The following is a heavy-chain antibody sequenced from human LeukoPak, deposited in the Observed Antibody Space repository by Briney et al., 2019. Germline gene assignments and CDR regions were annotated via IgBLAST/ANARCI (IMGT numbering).Heavy chain of an antibody. Sequence: GGSLRLSCAASGFTFSTYAMSWVRQAPGKGLEWVSAITGSDGNTYYADPVKGRFTISRDNSKNTLYLQMNSLRAEDTAVYYCAQWGDFDVLTGYYVPDFWGQGTLVTVSS. V-gene: IGHV3-23*01. D-gene: IGHD3-9*01. CDR3: AQWGDFDVLTGYYVPDF. CDR2: ITGSDGNT. J-gene: IGHJ4*02. CDR1: GFTFSTYA.